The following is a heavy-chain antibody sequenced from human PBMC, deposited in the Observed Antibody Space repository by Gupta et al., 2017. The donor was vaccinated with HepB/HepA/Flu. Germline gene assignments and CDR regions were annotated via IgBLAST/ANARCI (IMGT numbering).Heavy chain of an antibody. D-gene: IGHD1-1*01. CDR3: EMSTIANRGWNVQH. CDR1: GYPFTDYY. Sequence: QVQLVQSGAEVKTPGASVKVSCKASGYPFTDYYLHWVRQAPGQGLEWKGGNTPNSGGNKYVQKCKGRATMTRDTSTRTAYLGLRSLTSDDRAFYYCEMSTIANRGWNVQHGGQGTLVTVSS. CDR2: NTPNSGGN. J-gene: IGHJ1*01. V-gene: IGHV1-2*02.